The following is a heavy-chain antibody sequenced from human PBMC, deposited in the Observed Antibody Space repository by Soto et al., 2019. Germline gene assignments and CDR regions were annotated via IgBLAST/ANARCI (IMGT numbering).Heavy chain of an antibody. Sequence: QMHLVESGGGVVQPGRSLRLSCAASGFTFSTTGMHWVRQAPGKGLEWVAMISHDGGVKHYTDSVKGRFTISRDTSNNTVYLQMNSLRPEDTAMFHCSNDLYGASWYNYFDPLGQGTLVTVSS. CDR2: ISHDGGVK. CDR1: GFTFSTTG. D-gene: IGHD6-13*01. J-gene: IGHJ5*02. CDR3: SNDLYGASWYNYFDP. V-gene: IGHV3-30*18.